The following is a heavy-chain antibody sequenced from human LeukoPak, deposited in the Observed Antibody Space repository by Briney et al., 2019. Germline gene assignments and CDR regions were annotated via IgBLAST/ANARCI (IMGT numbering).Heavy chain of an antibody. Sequence: SETLSLTCTVSGGSISSYYWSWIRQPPGKGLEWIGYIYYSGSTNYNPPLKSRVTISVDTSKNQFSLKLSSVTAAGTAVYYCARVYPFRGYYDSSGYCFDYWGQGTLVTVSS. CDR2: IYYSGST. CDR3: ARVYPFRGYYDSSGYCFDY. J-gene: IGHJ4*02. D-gene: IGHD3-22*01. V-gene: IGHV4-59*01. CDR1: GGSISSYY.